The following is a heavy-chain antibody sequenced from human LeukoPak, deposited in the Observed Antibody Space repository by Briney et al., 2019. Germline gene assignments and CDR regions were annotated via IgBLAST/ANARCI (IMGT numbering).Heavy chain of an antibody. Sequence: GGSLRLSCAASGFTFSSYGMHWVRQAPGKGLEWVAVIWYDGSNKYYADSVKGRFTISRDNAKNSLYLQMNSLRAEDTAVYYCASANYYDSSGYYPDDYWGQGTLVTVSS. V-gene: IGHV3-33*03. J-gene: IGHJ4*02. CDR1: GFTFSSYG. CDR3: ASANYYDSSGYYPDDY. CDR2: IWYDGSNK. D-gene: IGHD3-22*01.